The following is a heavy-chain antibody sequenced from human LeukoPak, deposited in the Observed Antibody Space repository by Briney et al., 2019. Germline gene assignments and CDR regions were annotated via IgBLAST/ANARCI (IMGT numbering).Heavy chain of an antibody. CDR2: INSDGSST. V-gene: IGHV3-74*01. CDR1: GSTLSSYW. J-gene: IGHJ4*02. Sequence: GSLRLSCAAPGSTLSSYWMHWVRQTPGKGLVWVSRINSDGSSTYYADSVKGRFTISRDNAKNTLYLQMNSLRAEDTAVYYCARRDYFDYWGQGTLVTVSS. CDR3: ARRDYFDY.